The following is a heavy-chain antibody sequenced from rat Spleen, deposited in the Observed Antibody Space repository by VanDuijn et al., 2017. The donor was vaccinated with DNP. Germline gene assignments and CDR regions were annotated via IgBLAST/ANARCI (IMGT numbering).Heavy chain of an antibody. V-gene: IGHV5-58*01. CDR3: AKDGIGTTGDYFDY. CDR1: GFTFSSYW. J-gene: IGHJ2*01. D-gene: IGHD1-5*01. CDR2: INTDGGST. Sequence: EVQLVETGGGLVQPGRSLKLSCVASGFTFSSYWMYWIRQAPGKGLEWVASINTDGGSTYSPDSVKGRLTISRDNAENTVYLQMISLRSEDTATYYCAKDGIGTTGDYFDYWGQGVMVTVSS.